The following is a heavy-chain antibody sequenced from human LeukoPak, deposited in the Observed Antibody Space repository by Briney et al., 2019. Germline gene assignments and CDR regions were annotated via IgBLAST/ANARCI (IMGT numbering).Heavy chain of an antibody. CDR1: GGSFSGYY. Sequence: SDTLPLTCAVYGGSFSGYYWIWIRQPPGKGLEWIGEINHSGSTNYNPSLKSRVTISVDTSKNQFSLKLRSVTAADTAVYYCARGWNVVVPAAGAYYYGMDVWGKGTTVTVSS. D-gene: IGHD2-2*01. CDR3: ARGWNVVVPAAGAYYYGMDV. CDR2: INHSGST. J-gene: IGHJ6*04. V-gene: IGHV4-34*01.